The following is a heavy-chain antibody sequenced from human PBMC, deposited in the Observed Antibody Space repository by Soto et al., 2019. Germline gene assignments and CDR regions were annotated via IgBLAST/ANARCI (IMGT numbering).Heavy chain of an antibody. CDR3: ARSYSSSSEIGGMDV. Sequence: QVQLVQSGAEVKKPGASVKVSCKASGYTFTGYYMHWVRQAPGQGLEWMGWINPNSGGTNYAQKFQGWVTMTRDTSISTAYMELSRLRSDDTAVYYCARSYSSSSEIGGMDVWGQGTTVIVSS. D-gene: IGHD6-6*01. CDR2: INPNSGGT. V-gene: IGHV1-2*04. CDR1: GYTFTGYY. J-gene: IGHJ6*02.